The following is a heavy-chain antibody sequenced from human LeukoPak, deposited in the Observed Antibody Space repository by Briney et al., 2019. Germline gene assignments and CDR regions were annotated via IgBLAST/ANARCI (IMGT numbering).Heavy chain of an antibody. Sequence: SETLSLTCTVSGGSISSYYLNWIRQPPGKGLEWIAYIHYSGGSKYNPSLKSRATISVDTSNNQFSLKLSSVTAADTAVYYCARGLYDSTGPYHGWGQGTLVTVSS. J-gene: IGHJ4*02. D-gene: IGHD3-22*01. CDR2: IHYSGGS. CDR3: ARGLYDSTGPYHG. CDR1: GGSISSYY. V-gene: IGHV4-59*01.